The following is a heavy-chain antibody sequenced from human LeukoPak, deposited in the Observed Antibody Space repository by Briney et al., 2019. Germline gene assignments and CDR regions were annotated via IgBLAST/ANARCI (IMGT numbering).Heavy chain of an antibody. Sequence: ASVKVSCKVSGYTLTELSTHWVRQAPGKGLEWMGGFDPEDGETIYAQKFQGRVTMTEDTSTDTAYMELSSLRSEDTAVYYCARGEWRAPRGYYYYGMDVWGQGTTVTVSS. J-gene: IGHJ6*02. CDR3: ARGEWRAPRGYYYYGMDV. V-gene: IGHV1-24*01. CDR1: GYTLTELS. D-gene: IGHD2-15*01. CDR2: FDPEDGET.